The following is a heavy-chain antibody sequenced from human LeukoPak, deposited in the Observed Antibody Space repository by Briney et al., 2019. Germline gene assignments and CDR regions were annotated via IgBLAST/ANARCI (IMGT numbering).Heavy chain of an antibody. CDR2: ISVNNADT. CDR3: ARVRWFGELFSDY. CDR1: GYSFTNYG. D-gene: IGHD3-10*01. Sequence: ASVKVSCKASGYSFTNYGISWVRQAPGQGLQWMGWISVNNADTNYAQNFQGRVTLTTDTSTGTAYKELRSLRSDDTAVYYCARVRWFGELFSDYWGQGTLVTVSS. V-gene: IGHV1-18*01. J-gene: IGHJ4*02.